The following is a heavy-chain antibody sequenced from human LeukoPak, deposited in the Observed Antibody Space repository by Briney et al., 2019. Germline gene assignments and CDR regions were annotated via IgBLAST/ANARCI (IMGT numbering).Heavy chain of an antibody. J-gene: IGHJ4*02. Sequence: GGSLRLSGAASGFTFSSYWMSWVLQAPGKGLEWVANIKEDGGEIHFVDSMKGRFTISRDNAKNSLYLQMNSLRGDDTAVYYCARSGYSQSWDYWGQGTLVIVSS. CDR1: GFTFSSYW. D-gene: IGHD1-26*01. V-gene: IGHV3-7*03. CDR3: ARSGYSQSWDY. CDR2: IKEDGGEI.